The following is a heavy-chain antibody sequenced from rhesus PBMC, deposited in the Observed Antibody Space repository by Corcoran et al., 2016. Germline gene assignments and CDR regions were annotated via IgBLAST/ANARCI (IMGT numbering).Heavy chain of an antibody. CDR3: ARGVLAVAAKGSLNV. CDR2: INGNSGST. J-gene: IGHJ5-2*02. D-gene: IGHD4-29*01. CDR1: GASINSYW. V-gene: IGHV4-80*01. Sequence: QVQLQESGPGLVKPSETLSLTCAVSGASINSYWWSWIRQPPGKGLEWIGEINGNSGSTHHNPPRKRRVTMSKDASKHQLSLKLTSVTAAETAVCYCARGVLAVAAKGSLNVWGRGVLVTVSS.